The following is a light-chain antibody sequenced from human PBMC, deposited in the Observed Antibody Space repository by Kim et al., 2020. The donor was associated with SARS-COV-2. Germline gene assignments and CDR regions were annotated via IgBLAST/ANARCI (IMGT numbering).Light chain of an antibody. CDR2: GAS. CDR1: QSITNNY. CDR3: QQYGSSYT. Sequence: WSPGERATLSCRASQSITNNYLAWYQHKPGQAPRLLIYGASTRATGIPDRFSGSGSGTDFTLTISRLEPEDFVVYYCQQYGSSYTFGQGTKLEI. J-gene: IGKJ2*01. V-gene: IGKV3-20*01.